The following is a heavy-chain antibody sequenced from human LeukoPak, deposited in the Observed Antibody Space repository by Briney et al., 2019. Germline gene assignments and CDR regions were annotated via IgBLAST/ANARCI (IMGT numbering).Heavy chain of an antibody. V-gene: IGHV3-48*04. J-gene: IGHJ4*02. CDR3: ATGGSMAHEGIHY. D-gene: IGHD2/OR15-2a*01. Sequence: GGSLRLSCAASGITFSVYNMNWVRQAPGKGLEWVSYISGSSGTIYYTDSVKGRFTISRDNAKNSLHLQMNYLRADDTAVYYCATGGSMAHEGIHYWGQGTLVTVSS. CDR1: GITFSVYN. CDR2: ISGSSGTI.